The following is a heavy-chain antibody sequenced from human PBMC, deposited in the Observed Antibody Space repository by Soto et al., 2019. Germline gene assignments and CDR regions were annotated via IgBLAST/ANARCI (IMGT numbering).Heavy chain of an antibody. Sequence: SVKVSCKASGGTFSSYAISWVRQAPGQGLEWMGGIIPIFGTANYSQKFQGRVTITRDTSASTAYMELSSLRSEDTAVYYCARSIVVVTAADYWGQGTLVTVSS. J-gene: IGHJ4*02. D-gene: IGHD2-21*02. CDR3: ARSIVVVTAADY. CDR2: IIPIFGTA. V-gene: IGHV1-69*05. CDR1: GGTFSSYA.